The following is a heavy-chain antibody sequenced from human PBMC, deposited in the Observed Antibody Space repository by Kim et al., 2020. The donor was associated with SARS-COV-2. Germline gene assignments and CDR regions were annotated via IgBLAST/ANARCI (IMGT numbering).Heavy chain of an antibody. J-gene: IGHJ5*02. CDR2: IYYSGST. CDR3: ARNWVYSSGWYPLDP. D-gene: IGHD6-19*01. CDR1: GGSISSYY. Sequence: SETLSLTCTVSGGSISSYYWSWIRQPPGKGLEWIGYIYYSGSTNYNPSLKSRVTVSVDTSKNQFSLKLSSVTAADTTVYYCARNWVYSSGWYPLDPWGQGTLVTVSS. V-gene: IGHV4-59*01.